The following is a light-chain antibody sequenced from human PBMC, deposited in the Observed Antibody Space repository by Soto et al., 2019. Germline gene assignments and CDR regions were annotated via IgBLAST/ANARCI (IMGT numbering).Light chain of an antibody. CDR1: QSVSST. V-gene: IGKV3-15*01. J-gene: IGKJ4*01. CDR2: GAS. Sequence: EIVLTQSPGTLSLSPGERATLSCRASQSVSSTLAWYQQKPGQAPRLLIYGASTRATGFPARFSGSGSGTEFTLTISSLQSQDFAVYYCQQYYKWPLTFGGGTKVDI. CDR3: QQYYKWPLT.